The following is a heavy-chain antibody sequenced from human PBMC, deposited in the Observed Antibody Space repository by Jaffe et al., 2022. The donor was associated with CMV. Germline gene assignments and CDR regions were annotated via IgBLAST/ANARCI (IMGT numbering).Heavy chain of an antibody. CDR3: AREAITGTKYYFDY. J-gene: IGHJ4*02. V-gene: IGHV4-31*03. CDR1: GGSISSGGYY. D-gene: IGHD1-20*01. CDR2: IYYSGST. Sequence: QVQLQESGPGLVKPSQTLSLTCTVSGGSISSGGYYWSWIRQHPGKGLEWIGYIYYSGSTYYNPSLKSRVTISVDTSKNQFSLKLSSVTAADTAVYYCAREAITGTKYYFDYWGQGTLVTVSS.